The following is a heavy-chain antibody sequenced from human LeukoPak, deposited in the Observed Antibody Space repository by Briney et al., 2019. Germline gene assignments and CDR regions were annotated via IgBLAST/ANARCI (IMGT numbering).Heavy chain of an antibody. CDR3: ARGGEMVYCSDGSCSSSRYPFDY. CDR2: INYSGGT. J-gene: IGHJ4*02. D-gene: IGHD2-15*01. CDR1: GGSFSGYS. V-gene: IGHV4-34*01. Sequence: SETLSLTCAVYGGSFSGYSWSWIRQPPGKGLEWIGGINYSGGTNYNPSLKSRVTMSVDTSKNQFSLKVNSVTAADTAVYYCARGGEMVYCSDGSCSSSRYPFDYWGQGTVVTVSS.